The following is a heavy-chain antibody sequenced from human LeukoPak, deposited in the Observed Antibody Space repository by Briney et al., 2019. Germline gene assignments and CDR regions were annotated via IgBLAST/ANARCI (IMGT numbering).Heavy chain of an antibody. CDR3: ARVTTKFLEWPPGTDPPFDY. J-gene: IGHJ4*02. CDR2: INPNSGGT. CDR1: GYTFTGYY. Sequence: ASVKVSCKASGYTFTGYYMHWVRQAPGQGLEWMGRINPNSGGTNYAQKFQGRVTMTRDTSISTAYMELSRLRSDDTAVYYCARVTTKFLEWPPGTDPPFDYWGQGTLVTVSS. D-gene: IGHD3-3*01. V-gene: IGHV1-2*06.